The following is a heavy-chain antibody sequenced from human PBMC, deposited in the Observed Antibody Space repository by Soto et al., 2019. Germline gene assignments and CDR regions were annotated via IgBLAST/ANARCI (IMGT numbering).Heavy chain of an antibody. CDR3: ARQAEYCSGGSCYSQQFDY. CDR1: GYSFTSYW. V-gene: IGHV5-51*01. D-gene: IGHD2-15*01. J-gene: IGHJ4*02. Sequence: GESLKISCKGSGYSFTSYWIGWVRQMPGKGLEWMGIIYPGDSDTRYSPSFQGQVTISADKSISTAYLQWSSLKASDTAVYYCARQAEYCSGGSCYSQQFDYWGQGTLVTVSS. CDR2: IYPGDSDT.